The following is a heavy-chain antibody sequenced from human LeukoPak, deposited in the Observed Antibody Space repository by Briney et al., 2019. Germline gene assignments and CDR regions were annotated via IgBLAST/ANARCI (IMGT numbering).Heavy chain of an antibody. CDR1: GFTFSSCW. CDR3: AKDRGYCTNGVCSGNYYYGMDV. D-gene: IGHD2-8*01. J-gene: IGHJ6*02. V-gene: IGHV3-23*01. CDR2: ISGSGGST. Sequence: PGGSLRLSCAAFGFTFSSCWMSWVRQAPGKGLEWVSAISGSGGSTYYADSVKGRFTISRDNSKNTLYLQMNSLRAEDTAVYYCAKDRGYCTNGVCSGNYYYGMDVWGQGTTVTVSS.